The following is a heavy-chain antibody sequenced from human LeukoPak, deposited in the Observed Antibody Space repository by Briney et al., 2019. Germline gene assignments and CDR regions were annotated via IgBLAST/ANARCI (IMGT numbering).Heavy chain of an antibody. CDR3: ARRMYYYDSSGYGGYWLDP. Sequence: SETLSLTCTVSGGSISSYYWSWIRQPPGKGLEWIGYIYYSGSTNYNPSLKSRVTISVDTSKNQFSLKLSSVTAAHTAVYYCARRMYYYDSSGYGGYWLDPWGQGTLVTVSS. D-gene: IGHD3-22*01. CDR2: IYYSGST. V-gene: IGHV4-59*08. CDR1: GGSISSYY. J-gene: IGHJ5*02.